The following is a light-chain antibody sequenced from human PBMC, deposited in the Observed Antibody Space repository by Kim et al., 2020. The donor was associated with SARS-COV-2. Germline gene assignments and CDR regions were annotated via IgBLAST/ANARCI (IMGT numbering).Light chain of an antibody. V-gene: IGKV3-20*01. CDR1: QSVSSSY. CDR2: GAS. Sequence: EIVLTQSPGTLSLSPGERATLSCRASQSVSSSYLAWYQQKPGQAPRLVIYGASRRATGIPDRFSGSGSGTDFTLTISRLEPEDFAVYYCQQYGSSPRTFGQGTKVDIK. CDR3: QQYGSSPRT. J-gene: IGKJ1*01.